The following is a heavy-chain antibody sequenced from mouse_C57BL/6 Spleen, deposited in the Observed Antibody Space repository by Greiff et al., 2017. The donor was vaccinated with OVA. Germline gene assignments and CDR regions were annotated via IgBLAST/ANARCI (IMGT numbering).Heavy chain of an antibody. Sequence: QVQLQQPGTELVKPGASVKLSCKASGYTFTSYWMHWVKQRPGQGLEWIGNINPSNGGTNYNEKFKSKATLTVDKSSSTAYMQLSSLTSEDSAVYYWARSGVLRSYWYFDVWGTGTTVTVSS. J-gene: IGHJ1*03. D-gene: IGHD1-1*01. CDR3: ARSGVLRSYWYFDV. V-gene: IGHV1-53*01. CDR2: INPSNGGT. CDR1: GYTFTSYW.